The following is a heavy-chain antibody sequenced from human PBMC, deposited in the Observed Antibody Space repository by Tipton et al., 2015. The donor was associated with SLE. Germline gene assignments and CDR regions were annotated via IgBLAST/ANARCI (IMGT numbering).Heavy chain of an antibody. CDR3: ARDPTYGGNSGLDY. D-gene: IGHD4-23*01. CDR1: GGSISSSSYY. V-gene: IGHV4-39*07. J-gene: IGHJ4*02. CDR2: IYYTGST. Sequence: TLSLTCTVSGGSISSSSYYWGWIRQPPGKGLEWIGRIYYTGSTYYNPSLKCRVTISVDTSKNQFSLTLSSVTAADTAVYYCARDPTYGGNSGLDYWGQGTLVTVSS.